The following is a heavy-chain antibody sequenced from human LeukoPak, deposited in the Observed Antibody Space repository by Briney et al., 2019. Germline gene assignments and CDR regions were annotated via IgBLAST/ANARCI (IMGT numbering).Heavy chain of an antibody. J-gene: IGHJ5*02. CDR1: GGSFSGYY. Sequence: ASETLSLTFAVYGGSFSGYYWSWIRQPPGKGLEWIGEINHSGSTNYNPSLKSRVTISVDTSKNQFSLKLSSVTAADTAVYYCARGPYCSSTSCLTYWFDPWGQGTLVTVSS. D-gene: IGHD2-2*01. V-gene: IGHV4-34*01. CDR3: ARGPYCSSTSCLTYWFDP. CDR2: INHSGST.